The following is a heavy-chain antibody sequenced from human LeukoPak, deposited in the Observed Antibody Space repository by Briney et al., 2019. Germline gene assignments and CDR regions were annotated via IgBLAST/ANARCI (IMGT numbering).Heavy chain of an antibody. V-gene: IGHV3-23*01. D-gene: IGHD5-12*01. Sequence: PGGSLRLSCAASGFTFSSYAMSWVRQAPGKGLEWVSAIGGSGGSTYYADSVKGRFTISRDNSKNTLYLQMNSLRAEDTAVYYCAKAQVARGFSGYEDDYWGQGTLVTVSS. CDR2: IGGSGGST. CDR1: GFTFSSYA. CDR3: AKAQVARGFSGYEDDY. J-gene: IGHJ4*02.